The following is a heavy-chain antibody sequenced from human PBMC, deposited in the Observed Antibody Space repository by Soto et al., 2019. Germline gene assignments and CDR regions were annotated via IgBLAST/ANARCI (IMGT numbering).Heavy chain of an antibody. J-gene: IGHJ3*02. CDR2: INAGNGNT. D-gene: IGHD3-16*02. Sequence: ASVKVSCKASGYTFTSYAMHWVRQAPGQRLEWMGWINAGNGNTKYSQKFQGRVTITRDTSASTAYMELSSLRSEDTAVYYCARGFYDYVWGSYRSGAFDIWGQGTMVTVSS. CDR1: GYTFTSYA. V-gene: IGHV1-3*01. CDR3: ARGFYDYVWGSYRSGAFDI.